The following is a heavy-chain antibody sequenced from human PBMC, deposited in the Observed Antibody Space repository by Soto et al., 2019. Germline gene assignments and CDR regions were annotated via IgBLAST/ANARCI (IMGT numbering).Heavy chain of an antibody. D-gene: IGHD3-10*01. V-gene: IGHV3-30*18. J-gene: IGHJ4*02. CDR2: ISHDGSNK. CDR3: AKDRMGAGVRSYFDY. CDR1: GFTFSSYG. Sequence: VQLVESGGGVVQPGKSLRLSCAGSGFTFSSYGMDWVRQAPGKGLEWVAVISHDGSNKYYADSVKGRFTISRDNSKNTLYLQMSSLRADDTAVYYCAKDRMGAGVRSYFDYWGQGTLVTVSS.